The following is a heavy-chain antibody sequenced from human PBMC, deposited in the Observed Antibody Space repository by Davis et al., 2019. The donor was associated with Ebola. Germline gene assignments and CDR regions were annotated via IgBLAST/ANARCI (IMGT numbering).Heavy chain of an antibody. Sequence: GESLKISCVASGFTFSGYSMNWVRQAPGKGLEWLAYISGFSSTIRYADSVKGRFTISRDNTKNSLDLQMNSLRGEDTAVYYCVRDKFWGLEDYWGRGTLVTVSS. J-gene: IGHJ4*02. V-gene: IGHV3-48*04. D-gene: IGHD3-16*01. CDR2: ISGFSSTI. CDR1: GFTFSGYS. CDR3: VRDKFWGLEDY.